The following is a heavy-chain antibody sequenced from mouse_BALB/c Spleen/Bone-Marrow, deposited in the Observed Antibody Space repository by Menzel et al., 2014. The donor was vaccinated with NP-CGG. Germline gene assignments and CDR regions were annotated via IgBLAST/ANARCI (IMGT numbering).Heavy chain of an antibody. J-gene: IGHJ4*01. CDR1: GFTFTDYY. CDR3: ARDDYYAMDY. CDR2: IRNKANGYTT. Sequence: EVKLMESGGGLVQPGGSLRLSCATSGFTFTDYYMSWVRQPPGKALEWLGFIRNKANGYTTEYSASVKGRFTISRDNSQSILYLQMNTLRAEDSATYYCARDDYYAMDYWDQGTSVTVSS. V-gene: IGHV7-3*02.